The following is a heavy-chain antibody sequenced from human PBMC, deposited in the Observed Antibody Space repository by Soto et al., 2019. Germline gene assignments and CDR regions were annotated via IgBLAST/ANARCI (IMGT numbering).Heavy chain of an antibody. D-gene: IGHD6-13*01. CDR1: GGSISSYY. V-gene: IGHV4-59*01. CDR3: ARGRIAAAQNWYFDL. CDR2: IYYSGST. J-gene: IGHJ2*01. Sequence: QVQLQESGPGLVKPSETLSLTCTVSGGSISSYYWSWIRQPPGKGLEWIGNIYYSGSTNYNPSLKSRVTISVDTSKNQFSLKLSSVTAADTAVYYCARGRIAAAQNWYFDLWGRGTLVTVSS.